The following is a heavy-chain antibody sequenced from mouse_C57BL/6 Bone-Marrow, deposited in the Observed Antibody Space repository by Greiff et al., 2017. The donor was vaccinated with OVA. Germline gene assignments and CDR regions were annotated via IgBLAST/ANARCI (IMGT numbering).Heavy chain of an antibody. CDR2: IDPETGGT. CDR3: TRSYSNYGDFDY. J-gene: IGHJ2*01. Sequence: QVHVKQSGAELVRPGASVTLSCKASGYTFTDYEMHWVKQTPVHGLEWIGAIDPETGGTAYNQKFKGKAILTADKSSSTAYMELRSLTSVDSAVYYCTRSYSNYGDFDYWGQGTTLTVSS. V-gene: IGHV1-15*01. CDR1: GYTFTDYE. D-gene: IGHD2-5*01.